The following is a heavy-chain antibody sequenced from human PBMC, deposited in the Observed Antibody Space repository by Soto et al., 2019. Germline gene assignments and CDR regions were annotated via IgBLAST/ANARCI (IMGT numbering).Heavy chain of an antibody. D-gene: IGHD1-26*01. CDR3: ARGRAVGATKFDY. CDR2: ISNSGRST. V-gene: IGHV3-23*01. J-gene: IGHJ4*02. Sequence: PGGSLRLSCAASGFTFSNFAMSWVRQAPGKGLEWVSSISNSGRSTYYADSVQGRFTISRDNSKNTLYLQMNSLRAEDTAVYYCARGRAVGATKFDYWGQGTLVTVSS. CDR1: GFTFSNFA.